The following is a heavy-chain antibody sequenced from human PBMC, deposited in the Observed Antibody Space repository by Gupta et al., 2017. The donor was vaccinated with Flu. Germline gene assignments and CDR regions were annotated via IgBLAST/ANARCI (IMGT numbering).Heavy chain of an antibody. V-gene: IGHV3-21*04. CDR1: GLLFNYQS. D-gene: IGHD2-2*01. CDR3: AREPYAYHYLDV. CDR2: ISTTETYT. J-gene: IGHJ6*04. Sequence: EVQLVESGGGLVRAGGSLTLSCTGQGLLFNYQSINWVRQAPGKGLEWLSSISTTETYTDYADSVEGRFTISRDNAKNSSCLQMHGLRVEDTAVYYCAREPYAYHYLDVWGRGTTVTVSS.